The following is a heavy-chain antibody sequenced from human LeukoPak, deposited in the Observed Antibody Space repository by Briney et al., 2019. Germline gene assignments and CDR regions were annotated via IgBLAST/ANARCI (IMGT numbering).Heavy chain of an antibody. D-gene: IGHD3-22*01. CDR3: ARPGGSYYDSSGYDGYFDY. Sequence: SETLSLTCTVSGYSISSGYYWGWIRQPPGKGLEWIGSIYHSGSTYYNPSLKSRVTISVDTSKNQFSLKLSSVTAADTAVYYCARPGGSYYDSSGYDGYFDYWGQGTLVTVSS. J-gene: IGHJ4*02. CDR2: IYHSGST. V-gene: IGHV4-38-2*02. CDR1: GYSISSGYY.